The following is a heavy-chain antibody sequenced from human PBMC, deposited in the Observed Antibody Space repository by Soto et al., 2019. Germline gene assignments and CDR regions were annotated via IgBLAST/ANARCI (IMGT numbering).Heavy chain of an antibody. D-gene: IGHD3-10*01. Sequence: ASVKVSCKASGYTFTGYYMHWVRQAPGQGLEWMGWINPNSGGTNYAQKFQGRVTMTRDTSISTAYMELSRLRSDDTAVYYCARDRELLWFGELSSLGMDVWGQGTTVTVSS. CDR2: INPNSGGT. CDR1: GYTFTGYY. V-gene: IGHV1-2*02. J-gene: IGHJ6*02. CDR3: ARDRELLWFGELSSLGMDV.